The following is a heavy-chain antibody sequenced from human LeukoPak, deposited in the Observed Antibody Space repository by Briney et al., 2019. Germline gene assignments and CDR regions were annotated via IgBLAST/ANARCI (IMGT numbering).Heavy chain of an antibody. Sequence: SETLSLTCTVSCGSISSGTDYWSWIRQHPGKGLEWIGYISYSGSTYSNPSLKPRLTISVDTSKNQFSLKLDSVTAADTAFYYCARADMATVFDFWGRGTLVTVSS. J-gene: IGHJ4*02. D-gene: IGHD5-24*01. CDR3: ARADMATVFDF. CDR1: CGSISSGTDY. CDR2: ISYSGST. V-gene: IGHV4-31*03.